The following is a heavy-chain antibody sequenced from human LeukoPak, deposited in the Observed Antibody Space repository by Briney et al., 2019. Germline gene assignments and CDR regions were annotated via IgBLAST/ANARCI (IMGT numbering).Heavy chain of an antibody. CDR1: GFTFSSYW. V-gene: IGHV3-74*01. J-gene: IGHJ4*02. CDR2: INSDGSST. Sequence: GGSLRLSCAASGFTFSSYWMHWVRQAPGKGLVWDSRINSDGSSTSYADSVKGRFTISRDNAKNTLYLQMNSLRAEDTAVYYCARWSYDSSGYDYWGQGTLVTVSS. CDR3: ARWSYDSSGYDY. D-gene: IGHD3-22*01.